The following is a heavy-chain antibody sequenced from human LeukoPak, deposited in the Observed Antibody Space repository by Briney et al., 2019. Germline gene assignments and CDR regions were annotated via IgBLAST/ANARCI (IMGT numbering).Heavy chain of an antibody. J-gene: IGHJ4*02. CDR3: AIGAEGYNRNY. CDR1: GFTFSSNY. D-gene: IGHD5-24*01. Sequence: GGSLRLSCAASGFTFSSNYMSWVRQAPGKGLEWVSVIYSGGSTYYADSVKGRFTISRDNSKNTLYLQMNSLRAEDTAVYYCAIGAEGYNRNYWGQGTLVTVSS. CDR2: IYSGGST. V-gene: IGHV3-53*01.